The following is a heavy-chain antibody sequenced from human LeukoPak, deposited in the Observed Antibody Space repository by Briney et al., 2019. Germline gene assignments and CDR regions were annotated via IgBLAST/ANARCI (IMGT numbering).Heavy chain of an antibody. Sequence: GGSLRLSCAASGFTFGSYAMSWVRQAPGKGLEWVSAISGSGGSTYYADSVKGRFTISRDNSKNTLYLQMNSLRAEDTAVYYCAHDHTGDDSSGYYYNWFDPWGQGTLVTVSS. V-gene: IGHV3-23*01. D-gene: IGHD3-22*01. CDR1: GFTFGSYA. CDR3: AHDHTGDDSSGYYYNWFDP. J-gene: IGHJ5*02. CDR2: ISGSGGST.